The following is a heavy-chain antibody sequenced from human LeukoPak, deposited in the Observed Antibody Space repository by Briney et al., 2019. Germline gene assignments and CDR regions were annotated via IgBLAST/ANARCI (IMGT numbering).Heavy chain of an antibody. CDR1: GFTFSNYW. D-gene: IGHD3-3*01. CDR3: ARLREIPVFGVVTKSTSYFDY. V-gene: IGHV3-7*01. J-gene: IGHJ4*02. CDR2: IKQDGSEI. Sequence: GGSLRLSCAASGFTFSNYWMSWVRQAPGKGLEWVANIKQDGSEIYYVDSMRGQFTISRDNAKNSLYLQINTLRAEDTAVYYCARLREIPVFGVVTKSTSYFDYWGQGTLVTVSS.